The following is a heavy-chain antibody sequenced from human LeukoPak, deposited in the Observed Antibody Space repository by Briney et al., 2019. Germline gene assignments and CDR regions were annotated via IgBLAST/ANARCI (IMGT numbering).Heavy chain of an antibody. CDR1: GFTLSSHA. D-gene: IGHD3-22*01. CDR2: ISGSGGST. Sequence: PGGSLRLSCAASGFTLSSHAMSWVRQAPGKGLEWVSGISGSGGSTYYADSVKGRFTISRDNSKNTLYLLMNSLRAEDTAVYYCATAYYYDSRGYDPVDYWGQGTLVTVSS. V-gene: IGHV3-23*01. J-gene: IGHJ4*02. CDR3: ATAYYYDSRGYDPVDY.